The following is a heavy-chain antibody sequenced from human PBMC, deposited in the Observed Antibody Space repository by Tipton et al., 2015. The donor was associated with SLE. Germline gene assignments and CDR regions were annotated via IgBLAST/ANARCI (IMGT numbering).Heavy chain of an antibody. D-gene: IGHD6-13*01. V-gene: IGHV4-59*01. Sequence: TLSLTCTVSGASISSYSWSWIRQPPGKGLEWIGYICYSGSTNYNPSLKSRVTISVDMSKKQFSLKLSSVTAADTAVYYCARVVKGSSWYWFDPWGQGTLVTVSS. CDR2: ICYSGST. CDR1: GASISSYS. CDR3: ARVVKGSSWYWFDP. J-gene: IGHJ5*02.